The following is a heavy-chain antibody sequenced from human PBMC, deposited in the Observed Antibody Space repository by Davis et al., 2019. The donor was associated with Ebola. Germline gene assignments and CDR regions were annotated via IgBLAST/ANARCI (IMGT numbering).Heavy chain of an antibody. D-gene: IGHD6-13*01. CDR1: GFTFSSYG. J-gene: IGHJ4*02. CDR2: IWYDGSNK. CDR3: AREGPYSSSWYLDY. V-gene: IGHV3-33*01. Sequence: GESLKISCAASGFTFSSYGMHWVRPAPGKGLEWVAVIWYDGSNKYYADSVKGRFTISRDNSKNTLYLQMNSLRAEDTAVYYCAREGPYSSSWYLDYWGQGTLVTVSS.